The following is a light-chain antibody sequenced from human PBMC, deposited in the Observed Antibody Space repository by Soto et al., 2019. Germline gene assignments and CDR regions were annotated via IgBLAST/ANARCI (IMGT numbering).Light chain of an antibody. Sequence: QSALTQPASVSGSPGQSITISCTGTSSDVGGYNYVSWYQHLPGTAPKLLIYGNGNRPSGIPDRFSGSKSGTSASLAITGLQAEDEADYYCQSYDTSLSGSEVFGTGTKVTVL. J-gene: IGLJ1*01. CDR1: SSDVGGYNY. V-gene: IGLV1-40*01. CDR3: QSYDTSLSGSEV. CDR2: GNG.